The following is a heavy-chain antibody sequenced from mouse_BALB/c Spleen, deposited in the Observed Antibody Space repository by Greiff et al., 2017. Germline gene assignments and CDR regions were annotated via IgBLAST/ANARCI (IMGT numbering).Heavy chain of an antibody. CDR3: ARGEVRTWFAY. Sequence: VQLVESGAELVRPGSSVKISCKASGYAFSSYWMNWVQQRPGQGLEWIGQIYPGDGDTNYNGKFKGKATLTADKSSSTAYMQLSSLTSEDSAVYFCARGEVRTWFAYWGQGTLVTVSA. J-gene: IGHJ3*01. V-gene: IGHV1-80*01. D-gene: IGHD2-14*01. CDR1: GYAFSSYW. CDR2: IYPGDGDT.